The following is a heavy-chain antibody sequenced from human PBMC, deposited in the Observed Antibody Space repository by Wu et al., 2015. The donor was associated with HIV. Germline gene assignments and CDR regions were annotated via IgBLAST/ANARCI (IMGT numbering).Heavy chain of an antibody. J-gene: IGHJ6*02. CDR1: GYTFTIYY. CDR2: INPGGGNT. Sequence: QVQLVQSGAEVKRPGASVIISCKASGYTFTIYYIHWVRQAPGQGLEWMGIINPGGGNTNYAHKFQDGITMTRDTSTSTVYMELSSLRSGDTAVYYCVSFSPVYSGSYSWDVWGQGTTVTVSS. CDR3: VSFSPVYSGSYSWDV. D-gene: IGHD3-10*01. V-gene: IGHV1-46*01.